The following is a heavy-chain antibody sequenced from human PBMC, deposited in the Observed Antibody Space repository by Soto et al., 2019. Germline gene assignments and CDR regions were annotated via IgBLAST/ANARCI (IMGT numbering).Heavy chain of an antibody. CDR2: INPNSGGT. CDR3: ARAGDRITMVRGVIHYYYMDV. J-gene: IGHJ6*03. CDR1: GYTFTGYY. Sequence: ASVKVSCKASGYTFTGYYMHWVRQAPGQGLEWMGWINPNSGGTNYAQKIQGWDTMTRDTSISTAYMKLSRLRSDDTAVYYCARAGDRITMVRGVIHYYYMDVWGKGTTVTVSS. D-gene: IGHD3-10*01. V-gene: IGHV1-2*04.